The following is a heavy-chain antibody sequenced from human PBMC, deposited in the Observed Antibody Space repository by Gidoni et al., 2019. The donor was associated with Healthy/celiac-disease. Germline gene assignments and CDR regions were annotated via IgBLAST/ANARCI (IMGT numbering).Heavy chain of an antibody. J-gene: IGHJ5*02. CDR2: IYYSGSA. D-gene: IGHD3-16*01. Sequence: QVQLQESGPGLVKPSETLSLTCTVSGGSISSYYWSWIRQPPGKGLEWIGYIYYSGSANYNPPLKSRVTISVDTSKNQFSLKLSSVTAADTAVYYCARAQGGPNWFDPWGQGTLVTVSS. CDR3: ARAQGGPNWFDP. CDR1: GGSISSYY. V-gene: IGHV4-59*01.